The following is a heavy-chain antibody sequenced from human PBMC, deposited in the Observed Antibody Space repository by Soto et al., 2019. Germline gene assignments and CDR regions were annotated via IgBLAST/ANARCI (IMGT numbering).Heavy chain of an antibody. CDR2: MNPNSGNT. Sequence: ASVKVSCKASGYTFTSYDINWVRQATGQGLEWMGWMNPNSGNTGYAQKFQGRVTMTRNTSISTAYMELSSLRSEDTAVYYCARGRTTFTSLGGKETILDYWGQGTLVPVSS. CDR3: ARGRTTFTSLGGKETILDY. J-gene: IGHJ4*02. D-gene: IGHD3-3*01. CDR1: GYTFTSYD. V-gene: IGHV1-8*01.